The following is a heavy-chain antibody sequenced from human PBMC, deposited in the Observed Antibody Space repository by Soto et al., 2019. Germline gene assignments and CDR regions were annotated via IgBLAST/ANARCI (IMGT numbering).Heavy chain of an antibody. D-gene: IGHD1-26*01. V-gene: IGHV1-3*05. CDR1: GYTFTSYA. CDR2: INAGNGNT. Sequence: QVQLVQSGAEEKKPGASVKVSCKASGYTFTSYAMHWVRQAPGQRLEWMGWINAGNGNTKYSQKFQGRVTITRDTSASTAYMELSSLRSEDTAVYYCATDPRVGAGGAYFDYWGQGTLVTVSS. CDR3: ATDPRVGAGGAYFDY. J-gene: IGHJ4*02.